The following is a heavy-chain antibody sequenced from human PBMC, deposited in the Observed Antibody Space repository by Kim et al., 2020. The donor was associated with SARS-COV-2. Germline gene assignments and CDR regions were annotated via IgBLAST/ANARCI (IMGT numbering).Heavy chain of an antibody. V-gene: IGHV1-58*01. CDR3: AADSSGYLDAFDI. Sequence: NYAQKFQERVTITRDKSTSTAYMELNSLRSEDKAVYYCAADSSGYLDAFDIWGQGTMVTVSS. J-gene: IGHJ3*02. D-gene: IGHD3-22*01.